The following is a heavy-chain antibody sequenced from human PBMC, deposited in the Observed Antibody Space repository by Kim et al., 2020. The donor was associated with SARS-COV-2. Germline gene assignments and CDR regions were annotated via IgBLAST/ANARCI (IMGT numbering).Heavy chain of an antibody. D-gene: IGHD2-15*01. CDR1: GYTFTSYY. J-gene: IGHJ6*02. CDR2: INPSGGST. Sequence: ASVKVSCKASGYTFTSYYMHWVRQAPGQGLEWMGIINPSGGSTSYAQKFQGRVTMTRDTSTSTVYMELSSLRSEDTAVYYCARDGSSSWQGVVVVVAATPNYYYGMDVWGQGTTVTVSS. V-gene: IGHV1-46*01. CDR3: ARDGSSSWQGVVVVVAATPNYYYGMDV.